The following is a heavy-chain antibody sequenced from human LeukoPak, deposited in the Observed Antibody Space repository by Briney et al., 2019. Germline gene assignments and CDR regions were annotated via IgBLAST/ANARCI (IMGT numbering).Heavy chain of an antibody. V-gene: IGHV3-64*01. J-gene: IGHJ5*02. CDR2: ISSNGGST. CDR3: ARGVVVPAASNKYNWFDP. D-gene: IGHD2-2*01. CDR1: GFTFSSYA. Sequence: GGSLRLSCAASGFTFSSYAMHWVRQAPGKGLEYVSAISSNGGSTYSANSVKGRFTISRDNSKNTLYLQMGSLRAEDMAVYYCARGVVVPAASNKYNWFDPWGQGTLVTVSS.